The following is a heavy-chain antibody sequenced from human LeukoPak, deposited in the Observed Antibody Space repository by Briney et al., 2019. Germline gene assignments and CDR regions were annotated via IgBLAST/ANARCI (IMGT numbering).Heavy chain of an antibody. CDR2: FYKGGTT. D-gene: IGHD5-12*01. J-gene: IGHJ4*02. CDR3: ARCVMGDSGYDLDY. Sequence: GGSLRLSCAASGFTVSTIYMSWVRQTPGKGLEWVSSFYKGGTTYYADSVKGRFTISRDNAKKNSLYLQMNSLRAEDTAVYYCARCVMGDSGYDLDYWGQGTLVTVSS. CDR1: GFTVSTIY. V-gene: IGHV3-66*01.